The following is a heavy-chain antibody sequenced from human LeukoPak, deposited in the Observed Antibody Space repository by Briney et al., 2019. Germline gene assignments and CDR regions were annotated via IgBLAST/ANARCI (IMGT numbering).Heavy chain of an antibody. CDR3: ARDRRPMAYFDY. Sequence: GGSLRLSCAASGFTFSSYAMHWVRQAPGKGLEWVAVISYDGSNKYYADSVKGRFTISRDNSKNTLCLQMNSLRAEDTAVYYCARDRRPMAYFDYWGQGTLVTVSS. V-gene: IGHV3-30-3*01. CDR1: GFTFSSYA. J-gene: IGHJ4*02. D-gene: IGHD3-10*01. CDR2: ISYDGSNK.